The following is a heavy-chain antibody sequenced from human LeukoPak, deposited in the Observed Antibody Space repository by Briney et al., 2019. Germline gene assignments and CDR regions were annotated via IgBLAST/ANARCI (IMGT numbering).Heavy chain of an antibody. J-gene: IGHJ4*02. V-gene: IGHV1-24*01. CDR3: ATAYYDSSGYYYLGF. D-gene: IGHD3-22*01. Sequence: ASVTVSFTFSGYTLTELSMHWVRQAPGNGLGRMGGFDPEDGETIYAQKFQGRVTMTEDTSTDTAYMELSSLRSEDPAVYYCATAYYDSSGYYYLGFWGQGTLVTVSS. CDR1: GYTLTELS. CDR2: FDPEDGET.